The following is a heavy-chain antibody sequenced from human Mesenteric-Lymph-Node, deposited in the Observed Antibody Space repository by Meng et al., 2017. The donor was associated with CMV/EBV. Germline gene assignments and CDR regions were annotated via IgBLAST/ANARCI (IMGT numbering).Heavy chain of an antibody. CDR2: IYYSGTT. CDR3: ASNTYYDFWSGYYSYYYYGMDV. CDR1: GGSISSSSYY. D-gene: IGHD3-3*01. V-gene: IGHV4-39*01. J-gene: IGHJ6*02. Sequence: SETLSLTCTVSGGSISSSSYYWGWIRQPPRKGLGWFGSIYYSGTTPYNPSLKSPFTIPVDTSKNQFSLTLSSVTAADTAVYYCASNTYYDFWSGYYSYYYYGMDVWGQGTTVTVSS.